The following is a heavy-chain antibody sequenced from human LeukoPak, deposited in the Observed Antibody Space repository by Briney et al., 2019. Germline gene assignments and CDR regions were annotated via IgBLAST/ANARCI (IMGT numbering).Heavy chain of an antibody. V-gene: IGHV3-7*01. Sequence: GGSLRLSCAASGFTFSNYWMGWVRQAPGKGLEWVANIKEDGSEKYYVDSVKGRFTISRDNAKISLYLQMNSRRAEDTAVYYCARDGWSGYYTFDYWGQGTLVTVSS. CDR2: IKEDGSEK. J-gene: IGHJ4*02. CDR1: GFTFSNYW. D-gene: IGHD3-3*01. CDR3: ARDGWSGYYTFDY.